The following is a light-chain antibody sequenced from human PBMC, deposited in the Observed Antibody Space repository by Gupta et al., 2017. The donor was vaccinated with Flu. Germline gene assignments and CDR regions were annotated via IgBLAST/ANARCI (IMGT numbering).Light chain of an antibody. CDR1: QSVTSSY. V-gene: IGKV3-20*01. Sequence: EIALTQSPDTLSFSPGERATLSCRASQSVTSSYLAWYKQKPGQAPMLLIYGASSRATGIPDRLSGSGSGTYFTLTISRLEPEDFAVYYCQQYGSLPITFGQGTRLEIK. J-gene: IGKJ5*01. CDR2: GAS. CDR3: QQYGSLPIT.